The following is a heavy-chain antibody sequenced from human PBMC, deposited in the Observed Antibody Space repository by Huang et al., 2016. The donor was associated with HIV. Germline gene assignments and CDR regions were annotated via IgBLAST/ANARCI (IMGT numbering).Heavy chain of an antibody. D-gene: IGHD3-9*01. V-gene: IGHV3-7*01. J-gene: IGHJ6*02. CDR2: RKQDGSEK. Sequence: EVHLVESGGDLVQPGGSLRLSGVASGFNFSAYWMSWVRQAPGKGVEGVANRKQDGSEKNDVGAVKGRFTISRDNAKNSVYLQLTSLRAEDTAVYYCARGGIYYDVLTGRHYYYNGLDVWGQGTTVTVSS. CDR1: GFNFSAYW. CDR3: ARGGIYYDVLTGRHYYYNGLDV.